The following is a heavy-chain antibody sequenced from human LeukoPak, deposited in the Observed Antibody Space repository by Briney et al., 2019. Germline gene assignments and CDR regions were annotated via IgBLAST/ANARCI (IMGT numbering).Heavy chain of an antibody. CDR3: ARDRVEMATITGGFDY. CDR2: ISSSSSYI. V-gene: IGHV3-21*01. J-gene: IGHJ4*02. CDR1: GFTFSSYS. Sequence: GGSLRLSCAASGFTFSSYSMNWVRQAPGKGLEWVSSISSSSSYIYYADSVKGRFTICRDNAKNSLYLQMNSLRAEDTAVYYCARDRVEMATITGGFDYWGQGTLVTVSS. D-gene: IGHD5-24*01.